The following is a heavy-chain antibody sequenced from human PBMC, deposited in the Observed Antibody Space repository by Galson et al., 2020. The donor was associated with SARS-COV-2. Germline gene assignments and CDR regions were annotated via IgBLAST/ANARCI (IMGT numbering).Heavy chain of an antibody. Sequence: ASVKVSCKVSGYSLTELPMHWVRQAPGKGLDWMGCFEPDDGETIYAQKFQDRLTMTEDTSTDTAYMELSSLRSDDTAMYYCATDPYCTGGNCYSHWAQGTLFTVSS. CDR1: GYSLTELP. V-gene: IGHV1-24*01. D-gene: IGHD2-15*01. J-gene: IGHJ4*02. CDR2: FEPDDGET. CDR3: ATDPYCTGGNCYSH.